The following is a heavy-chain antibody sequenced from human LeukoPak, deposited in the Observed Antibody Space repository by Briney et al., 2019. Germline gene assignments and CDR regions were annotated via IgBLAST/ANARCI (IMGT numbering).Heavy chain of an antibody. CDR3: AKAAGDYHLANFES. CDR2: ISGSSSYI. V-gene: IGHV3-11*05. D-gene: IGHD4-17*01. CDR1: GFTFSDYY. Sequence: GGSLRLSCAASGFTFSDYYMSWIRQAPGKGLEWVSYISGSSSYIAYADSVKGRFTISRDNSKSTLYLQMNSLSTEDTAIYYCAKAAGDYHLANFESWGPGTLVTVSS. J-gene: IGHJ4*02.